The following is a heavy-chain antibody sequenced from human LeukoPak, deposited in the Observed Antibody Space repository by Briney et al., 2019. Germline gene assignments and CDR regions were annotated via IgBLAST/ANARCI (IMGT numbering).Heavy chain of an antibody. V-gene: IGHV4-30-2*01. D-gene: IGHD4-17*01. Sequence: SQTLSLTCAVSGGSISIGGYSWSWIRQPPGKGLEWIGYIYHSGSTYYNPSLKSRVTISVDRSKNQFSLKLSSVTAADTAVYYCARGSDYGDYDGCFDYWGQGTLVTVSS. J-gene: IGHJ4*02. CDR1: GGSISIGGYS. CDR2: IYHSGST. CDR3: ARGSDYGDYDGCFDY.